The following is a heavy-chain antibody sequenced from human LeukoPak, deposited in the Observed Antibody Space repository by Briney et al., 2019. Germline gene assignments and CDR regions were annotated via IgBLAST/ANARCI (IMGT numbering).Heavy chain of an antibody. CDR2: IKQDGSEK. Sequence: PGGSLRLSCAASGFTFSSYWMSWVRQAPGKGLEWVANIKQDGSEKYYVDSVKGRFTISRDNAKNSLYLQMNSLRAEDTAVYYCARGAARQNYYYYMDVWGKGTTVTVSS. D-gene: IGHD6-6*01. J-gene: IGHJ6*03. CDR3: ARGAARQNYYYYMDV. CDR1: GFTFSSYW. V-gene: IGHV3-7*01.